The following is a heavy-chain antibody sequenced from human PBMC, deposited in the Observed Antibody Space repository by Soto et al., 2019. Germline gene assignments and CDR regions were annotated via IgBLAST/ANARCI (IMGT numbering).Heavy chain of an antibody. D-gene: IGHD3-3*01. J-gene: IGHJ5*02. CDR2: ISYDGST. Sequence: PGGSLRLSCAASGFTFSSYAMHWVRQAPGKGLEWVAVISYDGSTYYADSVKGRFTISRDNSKNTLYLQMNSLRAEDTAVYYCAKDPRYYDFWSGYYNWFDPWGQGTLVTVSS. CDR1: GFTFSSYA. V-gene: IGHV3-30-3*01. CDR3: AKDPRYYDFWSGYYNWFDP.